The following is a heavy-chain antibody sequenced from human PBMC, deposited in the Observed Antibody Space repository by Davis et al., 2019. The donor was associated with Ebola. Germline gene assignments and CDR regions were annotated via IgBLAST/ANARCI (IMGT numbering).Heavy chain of an antibody. CDR2: IKSDGSTK. CDR1: GFTFSSYW. CDR3: ARDGEHYSDLDY. J-gene: IGHJ4*02. V-gene: IGHV3-74*01. Sequence: GESLKISCVVSGFTFSSYWMHWVRQAPGKGLVWLSSIKSDGSTKSYADSVKGRFTISRDNAKNTLYLQMDSLRAEDTAVYYCARDGEHYSDLDYWGQGTLVTVSS. D-gene: IGHD1-26*01.